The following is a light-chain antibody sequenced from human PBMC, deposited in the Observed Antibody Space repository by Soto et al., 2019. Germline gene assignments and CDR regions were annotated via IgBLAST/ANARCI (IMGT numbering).Light chain of an antibody. V-gene: IGKV1-5*01. CDR2: DAS. CDR3: HSRA. CDR1: QSISKW. Sequence: DIQMTQSPSTLSASVGYRVVITCRASQSISKWLAWYQQKPGRAPTFLIYDASTLESGVPSRFSGSGSGTEFTLPISRLQPDDFATYFCHSRAFGQGTRLEIK. J-gene: IGKJ5*01.